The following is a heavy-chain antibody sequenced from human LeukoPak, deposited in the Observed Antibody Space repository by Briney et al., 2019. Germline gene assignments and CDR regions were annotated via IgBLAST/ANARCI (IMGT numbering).Heavy chain of an antibody. J-gene: IGHJ4*02. Sequence: ASVKVSCKVSGYTFTDYYMHWVQQAPGKGLEWMGLVYPEDGETIYAEKFQGRVTITADTSTDTAYMELSRLRSEDTAVYYCAPTKQQLVLYFDYWGQGTLVTVSS. V-gene: IGHV1-69-2*01. CDR2: VYPEDGET. CDR1: GYTFTDYY. D-gene: IGHD6-13*01. CDR3: APTKQQLVLYFDY.